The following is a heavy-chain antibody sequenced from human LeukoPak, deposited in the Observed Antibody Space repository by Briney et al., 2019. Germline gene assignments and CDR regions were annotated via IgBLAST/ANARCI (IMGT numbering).Heavy chain of an antibody. J-gene: IGHJ6*03. CDR1: GFTFSSYE. D-gene: IGHD3-10*01. CDR2: ISSSGSTI. Sequence: PGGSLRLSCAASGFTFSSYEMNWVRQAPGKGLEWVSYISSSGSTIYYADSVKGRFTISRDNAKNSLYLQMNSLRAEDTAVYYCAKPLVVRGPFYYMDVWGKGTTVTISS. V-gene: IGHV3-48*03. CDR3: AKPLVVRGPFYYMDV.